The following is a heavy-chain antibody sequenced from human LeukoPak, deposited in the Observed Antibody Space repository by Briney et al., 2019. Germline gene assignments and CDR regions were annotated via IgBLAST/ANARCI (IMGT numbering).Heavy chain of an antibody. J-gene: IGHJ4*02. CDR2: INNDGSST. D-gene: IGHD6-13*01. CDR3: ARDSSSWLVY. V-gene: IGHV3-74*01. CDR1: GFTFSSYW. Sequence: GGSLRLSCAASGFTFSSYWMHWVRQAPGKGLVWVSRINNDGSSTNYADSVKGRFTISRDNAKNTLYLEMNSLRAEDTAVYYCARDSSSWLVYWGQGTLVTVSS.